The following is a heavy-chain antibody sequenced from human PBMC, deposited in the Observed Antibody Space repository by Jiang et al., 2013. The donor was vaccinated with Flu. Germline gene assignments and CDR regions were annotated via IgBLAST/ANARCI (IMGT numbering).Heavy chain of an antibody. J-gene: IGHJ4*02. Sequence: SLKISCQASGYTFTGYYIGWVRQMSGKGLEWMGIIHPADSTARYSPSFQGRVTFSVDSSMNTAYLQWTGLKASDTGLYYCARKSAYGPFESWGQGTLVTVSS. CDR3: ARKSAYGPFES. CDR1: GYTFTGYY. CDR2: IHPADSTA. V-gene: IGHV5-51*01. D-gene: IGHD5-12*01.